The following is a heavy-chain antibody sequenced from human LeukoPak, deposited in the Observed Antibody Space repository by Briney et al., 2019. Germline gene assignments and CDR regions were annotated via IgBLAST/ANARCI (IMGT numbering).Heavy chain of an antibody. D-gene: IGHD1-1*01. CDR3: ARDFFPIVDSTWNEIGY. Sequence: PGGSLRLSCAASGFTFNDYAMYWVRQAPGKGLEWVTLISYDGYDKSYADSVRGRFTISRDNSRNTLYLQMDSLRSEDTAVYYCARDFFPIVDSTWNEIGYWGQGTLVTVSS. V-gene: IGHV3-30-3*01. CDR1: GFTFNDYA. CDR2: ISYDGYDK. J-gene: IGHJ4*02.